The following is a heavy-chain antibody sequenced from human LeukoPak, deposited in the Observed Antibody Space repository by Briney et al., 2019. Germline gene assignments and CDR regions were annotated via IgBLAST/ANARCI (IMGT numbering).Heavy chain of an antibody. CDR1: GFAFSSYG. CDR3: ARDSLAVLGAYDI. D-gene: IGHD3-16*01. CDR2: VSVGSSYI. Sequence: GGSLRLSCAASGFAFSSYGMNWVRQAPGKGLEWVSSVSVGSSYIYYAGSVKGRFTISRDNAKNSLYLQMNSLRAEDTAVYYCARDSLAVLGAYDIWGQGTMVTVSS. V-gene: IGHV3-21*01. J-gene: IGHJ3*02.